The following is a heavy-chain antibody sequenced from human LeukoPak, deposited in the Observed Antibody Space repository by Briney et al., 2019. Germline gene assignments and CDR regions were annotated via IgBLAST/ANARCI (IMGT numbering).Heavy chain of an antibody. CDR2: IYPGDSDT. CDR1: GCSFTNYW. D-gene: IGHD2-15*01. J-gene: IGHJ5*02. CDR3: ARSQGYCSGGSCLQGDWFDP. Sequence: KRGESLKISCKGSGCSFTNYWIGWVRQMPGKGLEWMGIIYPGDSDTRYSPSFQGQVTISADKSIRTAYLQWGSLKASDTAMYYCARSQGYCSGGSCLQGDWFDPWGQGTLVTVSS. V-gene: IGHV5-51*01.